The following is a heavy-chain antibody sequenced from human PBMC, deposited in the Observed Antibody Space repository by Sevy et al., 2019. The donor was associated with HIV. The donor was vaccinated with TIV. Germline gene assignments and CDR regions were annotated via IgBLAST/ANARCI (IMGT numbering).Heavy chain of an antibody. Sequence: GGSLRISCAASGFTFSSAWMSWVRLAPGKGLEWVGRIKSKTDGGTIDYAAPVKGRFTISREDSKNTLYLQMNSLKTEDTAVYYCITDPGYRGYDEEVINYYYYGMDVWGQGTTVTVSS. CDR1: GFTFSSAW. V-gene: IGHV3-15*01. CDR2: IKSKTDGGTI. J-gene: IGHJ6*02. CDR3: ITDPGYRGYDEEVINYYYYGMDV. D-gene: IGHD5-12*01.